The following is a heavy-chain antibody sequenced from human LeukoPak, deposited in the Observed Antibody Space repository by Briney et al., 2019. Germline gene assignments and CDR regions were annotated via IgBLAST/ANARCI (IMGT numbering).Heavy chain of an antibody. Sequence: GGSLRLSCAASGFTFSSYWMHWVLQTPGKGLVWVSRITSDGRSTTYADFVKGLFTISRDNARNTLYLQMNSLRADDTAVYYCARAYVVAVPTAMTYFYYSMDVWGQGTTVTVSS. CDR2: ITSDGRST. CDR3: ARAYVVAVPTAMTYFYYSMDV. J-gene: IGHJ6*02. D-gene: IGHD2-2*01. V-gene: IGHV3-74*01. CDR1: GFTFSSYW.